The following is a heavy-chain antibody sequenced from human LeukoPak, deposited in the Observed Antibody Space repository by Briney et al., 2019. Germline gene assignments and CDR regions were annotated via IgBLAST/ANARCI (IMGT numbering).Heavy chain of an antibody. Sequence: ASVKVSCKASGYTFTSYLINWVRQAPGQGLEWMGWISAYNGNTNYAQKLQGRVTMTTDTSTSTAYMELRSLRSDDTAVYYCATGYSGYDFDYYYGMDVWGQGTTVTVSS. J-gene: IGHJ6*02. CDR3: ATGYSGYDFDYYYGMDV. V-gene: IGHV1-18*01. CDR2: ISAYNGNT. D-gene: IGHD5-12*01. CDR1: GYTFTSYL.